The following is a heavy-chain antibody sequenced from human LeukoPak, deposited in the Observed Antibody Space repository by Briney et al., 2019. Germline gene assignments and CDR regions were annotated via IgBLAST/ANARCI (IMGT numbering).Heavy chain of an antibody. CDR1: GYSFTNYW. D-gene: IGHD6-19*01. CDR2: IYPGDSDT. Sequence: GESLKISCKGSGYSFTNYWIGWVRQMPVKGLEWMGIIYPGDSDTRYSPSFQGQVTISADKSISTAYLHWSSLKASDTAMYYCARRGIAVAGTPAEYFQHWGQGTLVTVSS. J-gene: IGHJ1*01. V-gene: IGHV5-51*01. CDR3: ARRGIAVAGTPAEYFQH.